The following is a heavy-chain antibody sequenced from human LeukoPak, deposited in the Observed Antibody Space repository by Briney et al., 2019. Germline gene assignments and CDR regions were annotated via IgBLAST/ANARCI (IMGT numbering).Heavy chain of an antibody. D-gene: IGHD3-9*01. CDR1: GGSFSGYY. V-gene: IGHV4-34*01. Sequence: SETLSLTCAVYGGSFSGYYWSWIRQPPGKGLEWIGEINHSGSTNYNPSLKSRVTISVDTSKNQSSLKLSSGTAADTAVYYCARVQLRYFDWLLIDAFDIWGQGTMVTVSS. J-gene: IGHJ3*02. CDR3: ARVQLRYFDWLLIDAFDI. CDR2: INHSGST.